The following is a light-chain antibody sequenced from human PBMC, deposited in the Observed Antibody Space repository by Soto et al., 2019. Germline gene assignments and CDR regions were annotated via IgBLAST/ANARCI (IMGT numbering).Light chain of an antibody. CDR2: GNN. Sequence: QSVLTQPPSVSGAPGQKVTLSCTRSSSNIGAAYDVHGYQHLPGTAPRLLIYGNNNRPSGVPDRFSVSKSGTSSSLAITGLHAEDEADYYCQSSDSSLSGWVFGGGTKLTVL. CDR1: SSNIGAAYD. J-gene: IGLJ3*02. V-gene: IGLV1-40*01. CDR3: QSSDSSLSGWV.